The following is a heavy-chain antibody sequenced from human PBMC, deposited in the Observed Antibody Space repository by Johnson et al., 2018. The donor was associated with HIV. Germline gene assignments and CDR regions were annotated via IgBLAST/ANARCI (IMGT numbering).Heavy chain of an antibody. J-gene: IGHJ3*02. Sequence: QVQLVESGGGVVQPGRSLRLSCAASGFIFSSYGMHWVRQAPGKGLEWVAVIWYDGSNKYYADSVKGRFTISRDNSKNTLYLQMNSLRAEDTAVYYCARVEWELDAFDIWGQGTMVTVSS. CDR3: ARVEWELDAFDI. V-gene: IGHV3-33*01. CDR2: IWYDGSNK. CDR1: GFIFSSYG. D-gene: IGHD1-26*01.